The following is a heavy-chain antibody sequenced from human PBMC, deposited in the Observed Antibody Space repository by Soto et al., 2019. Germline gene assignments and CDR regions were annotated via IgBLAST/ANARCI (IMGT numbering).Heavy chain of an antibody. CDR1: GYTFTSYY. D-gene: IGHD2-21*02. J-gene: IGHJ4*02. CDR2: INPSGGST. CDR3: ARWSPLVVTHNYFDY. Sequence: QVQLVQSGAEVKKPGASVKVSCKASGYTFTSYYMHWVRQAPGQGLEWMGIINPSGGSTSYAQKFQGRVTMXXDXSXXTVYMELSSLRSEDTAVYYCARWSPLVVTHNYFDYWGQGTLVTVSS. V-gene: IGHV1-46*01.